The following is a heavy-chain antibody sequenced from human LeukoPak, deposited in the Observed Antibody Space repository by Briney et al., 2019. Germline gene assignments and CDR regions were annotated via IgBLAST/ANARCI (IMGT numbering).Heavy chain of an antibody. CDR2: ISGSGGST. Sequence: GGSLRLSCAASGFTFNNAWMSWVRQAPGKGLEWVSAISGSGGSTYYADSVKGRFTISRDNSKNTLYLQMNSLRAEDTAVYYCAKDTYYYGSGSYYYDYWGQGTLVTVSS. V-gene: IGHV3-23*01. CDR3: AKDTYYYGSGSYYYDY. CDR1: GFTFNNAW. J-gene: IGHJ4*02. D-gene: IGHD3-10*01.